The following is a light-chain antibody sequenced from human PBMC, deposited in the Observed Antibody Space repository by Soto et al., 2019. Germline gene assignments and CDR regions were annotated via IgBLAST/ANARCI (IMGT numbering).Light chain of an antibody. J-gene: IGKJ1*01. Sequence: DIQMTQSPSTLSASVGDRVTITCRASQSIGNWLAWYQQKLGNAPKLLIYQASNLETGVPSRFSGSGSGTEFTLTISCLQPDDFAIYYCQQYDDYPRTFGQGTNVEIK. CDR2: QAS. CDR3: QQYDDYPRT. CDR1: QSIGNW. V-gene: IGKV1-5*03.